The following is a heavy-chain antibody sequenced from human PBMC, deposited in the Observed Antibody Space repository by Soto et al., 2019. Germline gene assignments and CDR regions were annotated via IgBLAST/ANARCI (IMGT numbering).Heavy chain of an antibody. V-gene: IGHV1-18*04. CDR1: GYTFTTYG. Sequence: QVQLVQSGAEVKKPGASVKVSCKASGYTFTTYGINWVRQAPGQGPEWMGWISAYNGNTNYAQKFQGRVTMTTDTPTSTAYMELRGMRFDDTAVYYCERDREEARPGWFDPWGQGNLVTVSS. CDR2: ISAYNGNT. J-gene: IGHJ5*02. CDR3: ERDREEARPGWFDP. D-gene: IGHD6-6*01.